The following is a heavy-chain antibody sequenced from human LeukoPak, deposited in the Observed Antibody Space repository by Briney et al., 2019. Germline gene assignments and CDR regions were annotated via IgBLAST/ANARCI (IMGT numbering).Heavy chain of an antibody. CDR3: ARRTGAAACDY. CDR2: INYSGRT. D-gene: IGHD2-15*01. J-gene: IGHJ4*02. V-gene: IGHV4-39*01. CDR1: GGSMSSSTNY. Sequence: PSETLSLTCTVSGGSMSSSTNYWGWLRQPPGKGLEWIGSINYSGRTHYNPSLKSRVTISVDTSKNQFSLKVSSVTAADTAVYYCARRTGAAACDYWGQGTLVTVSS.